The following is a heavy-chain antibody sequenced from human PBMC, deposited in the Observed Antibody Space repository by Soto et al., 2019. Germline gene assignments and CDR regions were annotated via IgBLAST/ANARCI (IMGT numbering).Heavy chain of an antibody. CDR1: GYTFTSYG. J-gene: IGHJ5*02. D-gene: IGHD5-12*01. CDR3: ARDERSGYGNWFDP. V-gene: IGHV1-18*01. CDR2: ISAYNGNT. Sequence: GASVKVSCKASGYTFTSYGISCVRQAPGQGLEWMGWISAYNGNTDYAQKLQGRVTMTTDTSTSTAYMELRSLRSDDTAVYYCARDERSGYGNWFDPWGQGTLVTVSS.